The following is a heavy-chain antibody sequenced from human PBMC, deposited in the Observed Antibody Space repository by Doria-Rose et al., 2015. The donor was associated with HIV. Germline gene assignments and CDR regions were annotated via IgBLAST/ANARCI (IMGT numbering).Heavy chain of an antibody. J-gene: IGHJ4*02. CDR1: GVSLSSPGMG. D-gene: IGHD6-13*01. V-gene: IGHV2-26*01. CDR3: ARIKSGRWYHKYYFDF. CDR2: IFSDDER. Sequence: QVTLKESGPVLVKPTETLTLTCTVSGVSLSSPGMGVSWIRQPPGKALEWLANIFSDDERSYKTSLESRLTISRVTSKSQVVLTMTDMDPVDTATYYCARIKSGRWYHKYYFDFWGQGTLVIVSA.